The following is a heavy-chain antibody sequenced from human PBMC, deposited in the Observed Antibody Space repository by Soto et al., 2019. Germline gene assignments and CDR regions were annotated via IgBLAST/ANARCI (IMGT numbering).Heavy chain of an antibody. J-gene: IGHJ6*02. Sequence: PGGSLRLSCAASGFTFSSYSMNWVRQAPGKGLEWVSYISSSSSTIYYADSVKGRFTISRDNAKNSLYLQMNSLRDEDTAVYYCAADGYNLNYYYYGMDVWGQGTTVTVA. D-gene: IGHD5-12*01. V-gene: IGHV3-48*02. CDR2: ISSSSSTI. CDR1: GFTFSSYS. CDR3: AADGYNLNYYYYGMDV.